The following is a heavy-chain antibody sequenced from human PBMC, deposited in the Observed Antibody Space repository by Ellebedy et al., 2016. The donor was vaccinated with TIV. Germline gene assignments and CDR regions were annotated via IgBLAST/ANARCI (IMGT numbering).Heavy chain of an antibody. CDR3: AKDSIAAAASCLDY. CDR2: ISGSGTT. CDR1: GFAFSSFA. D-gene: IGHD6-13*01. Sequence: GESLKISCAASGFAFSSFAMTWVRQAPGKGLEWVSVISGSGTTHYADSVKGRFTISRDNSKNTLYLQMNSLRAEDTAVYFCAKDSIAAAASCLDYWGQGTLATVSS. J-gene: IGHJ4*02. V-gene: IGHV3-23*01.